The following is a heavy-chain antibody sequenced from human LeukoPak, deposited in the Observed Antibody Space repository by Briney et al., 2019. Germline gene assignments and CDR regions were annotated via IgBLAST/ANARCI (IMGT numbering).Heavy chain of an antibody. CDR3: ARVGGYDPPVGSGWYSFPGPPSRAFDI. D-gene: IGHD6-19*01. V-gene: IGHV1-69*06. CDR2: IIPIFGTA. Sequence: GASVKVSCKASGGTFSSYAISWVRQAPGQGLEWMGGIIPIFGTANYAQEFQGRVTITADKSTSTAYMELSSLRSEDTAVYYCARVGGYDPPVGSGWYSFPGPPSRAFDIWGQGTMVTVSS. J-gene: IGHJ3*02. CDR1: GGTFSSYA.